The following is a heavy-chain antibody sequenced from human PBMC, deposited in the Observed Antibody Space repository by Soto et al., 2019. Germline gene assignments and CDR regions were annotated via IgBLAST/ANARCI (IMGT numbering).Heavy chain of an antibody. CDR3: ARGPGVLLWFGYLKGYFDY. J-gene: IGHJ4*02. D-gene: IGHD3-10*01. V-gene: IGHV4-34*01. CDR1: GGSFSGYY. CDR2: INHSGST. Sequence: QVQLQQWGAGLLKPSETLSLTCAVYGGSFSGYYWSWIRQPPGKGLEWIGEINHSGSTNYNPSLTSRVTLSVDTSKTQFSLKLSSVTAADTAVYYCARGPGVLLWFGYLKGYFDYWGQGTLVPVSS.